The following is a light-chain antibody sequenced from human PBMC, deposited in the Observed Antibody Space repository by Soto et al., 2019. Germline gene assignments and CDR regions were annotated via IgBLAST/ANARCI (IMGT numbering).Light chain of an antibody. CDR3: LSFTTSSTYI. CDR2: EVT. V-gene: IGLV2-14*01. J-gene: IGLJ1*01. Sequence: QSALTQPASVSGSPGQSITISCTGTSSDIGAYKYVSWYQQHPGKAPKLMICEVTNRPSGVSDRFSGSKSGNTASLTISGIQAEDEADYFCLSFTTSSTYIFGTGTKLTVL. CDR1: SSDIGAYKY.